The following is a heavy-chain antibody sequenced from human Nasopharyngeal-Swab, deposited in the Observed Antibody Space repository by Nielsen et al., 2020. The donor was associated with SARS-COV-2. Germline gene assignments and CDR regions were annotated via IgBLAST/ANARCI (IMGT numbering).Heavy chain of an antibody. D-gene: IGHD6-13*01. CDR2: IKQDGSEK. CDR1: GFTFSSYW. V-gene: IGHV3-7*01. Sequence: WGSLRLSCAASGFTFSSYWMSWVRQAPGKGLEWVANIKQDGSEKYYVDSVKGRFTISRDNAKNSLYLQMNSLRAEDTAVYYCARDPLGSSSWFFDYWGQGTLVTVSS. CDR3: ARDPLGSSSWFFDY. J-gene: IGHJ4*02.